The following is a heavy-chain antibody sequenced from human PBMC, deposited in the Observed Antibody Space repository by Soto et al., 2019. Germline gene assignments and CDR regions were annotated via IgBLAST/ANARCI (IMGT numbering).Heavy chain of an antibody. Sequence: QVQLQESGPGLVEPSQTLSLTCTVSGGSVSSGGYFWSWIRQSPGKGLEWIGHIYNTVSTYGNPSLKSPLTISVATSKNQFSLKLISVTATDTAVYFCARGSDVDKVASWGQGTLVTVSS. CDR1: GGSVSSGGYF. CDR2: IYNTVST. D-gene: IGHD5-12*01. V-gene: IGHV4-30-4*08. CDR3: ARGSDVDKVAS. J-gene: IGHJ4*02.